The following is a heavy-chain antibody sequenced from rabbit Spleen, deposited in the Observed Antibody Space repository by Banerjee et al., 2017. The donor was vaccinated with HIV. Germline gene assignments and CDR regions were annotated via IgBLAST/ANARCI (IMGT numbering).Heavy chain of an antibody. Sequence: QSLEESGGGLVQPEGSLTLTCTASGFSLSASDFIYWVRQAPGKGLEWIACVYTGSSGNTYYASWAKGRFAISKTSSTTVTLQMTDLTAADTATYFCARDLDGVIGWNFGWWGPGTLVTVS. D-gene: IGHD1-1*01. V-gene: IGHV1S40*01. CDR2: VYTGSSGNT. CDR3: ARDLDGVIGWNFGW. J-gene: IGHJ4*01. CDR1: GFSLSASDF.